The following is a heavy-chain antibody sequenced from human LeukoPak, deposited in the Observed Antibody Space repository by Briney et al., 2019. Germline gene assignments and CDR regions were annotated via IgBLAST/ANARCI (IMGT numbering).Heavy chain of an antibody. J-gene: IGHJ5*02. CDR1: GGTFSSYA. D-gene: IGHD6-19*01. CDR3: ARTSSGWYFDWFDP. Sequence: SVKVSCKASGGTFSSYAISWVRQAPGQGLEWMGGIIPIFGTANYAQKFQGRVTITADKSTSAAYMELSSLRSEDTAVYYCARTSSGWYFDWFDPWGQGTLVTVSS. CDR2: IIPIFGTA. V-gene: IGHV1-69*06.